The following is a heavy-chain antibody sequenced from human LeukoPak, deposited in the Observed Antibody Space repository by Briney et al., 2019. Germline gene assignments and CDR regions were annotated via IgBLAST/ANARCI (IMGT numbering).Heavy chain of an antibody. V-gene: IGHV4-61*02. CDR2: IYNSGST. Sequence: SQTLSLTCTVSGGSVSSDRSYWGWIRQPAGKGLEWFGRIYNSGSTNYHRSLKSRVTISVDTAKNQFSLKLTSVTAADTAVYYCATMGSSIVASDGTFDIWGQGTMVTVSS. J-gene: IGHJ3*02. CDR1: GGSVSSDRSY. CDR3: ATMGSSIVASDGTFDI. D-gene: IGHD6-6*01.